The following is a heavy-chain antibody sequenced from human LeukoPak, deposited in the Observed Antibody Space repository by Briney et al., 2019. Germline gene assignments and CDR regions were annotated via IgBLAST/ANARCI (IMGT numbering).Heavy chain of an antibody. Sequence: SETLSLTCTVSGGSLSSYYWSWIRQPPGKGLEWIGYIYYSGSTNYNPSLKSRVTISVDTSKNQFSLKLSSVTAADTAVYYCARGKLRFLEWLLDWFDPWGQGTLVTVSS. V-gene: IGHV4-59*01. CDR2: IYYSGST. CDR1: GGSLSSYY. CDR3: ARGKLRFLEWLLDWFDP. J-gene: IGHJ5*02. D-gene: IGHD3-3*01.